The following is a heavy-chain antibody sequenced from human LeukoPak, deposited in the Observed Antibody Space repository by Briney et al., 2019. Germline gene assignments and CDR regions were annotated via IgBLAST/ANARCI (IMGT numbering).Heavy chain of an antibody. Sequence: PGGSLRLSCEASGFTFSIYDMYWVRQAPGKGLECVASISRNSGDYTLYVASVKGRFTISRDNSRSTLYLQMGSLRAEDMAVYYCARDGITGVPAAIATFDYWGQGTLVTVSS. CDR1: GFTFSIYD. D-gene: IGHD2-2*02. CDR2: ISRNSGDYT. CDR3: ARDGITGVPAAIATFDY. V-gene: IGHV3-64*02. J-gene: IGHJ4*02.